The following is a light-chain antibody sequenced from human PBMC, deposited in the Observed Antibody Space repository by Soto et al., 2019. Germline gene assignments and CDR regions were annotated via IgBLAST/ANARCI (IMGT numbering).Light chain of an antibody. J-gene: IGLJ3*02. V-gene: IGLV1-40*01. CDR1: SSNIGAGYD. CDR2: GNS. CDR3: QSYASSLSGWV. Sequence: QAVLTQPPSVSGAPGQRVTISCTGSSSNIGAGYDVHGYQQLPGTAPKHLIYGNSNRPSGVPDRFSGSESGTSASLAITGLQAEDEADYYCQSYASSLSGWVVGGGTKLTVL.